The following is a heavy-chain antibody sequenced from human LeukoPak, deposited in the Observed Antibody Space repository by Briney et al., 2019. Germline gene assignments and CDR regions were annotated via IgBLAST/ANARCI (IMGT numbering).Heavy chain of an antibody. CDR3: ARDRRGYSGYDMN. CDR1: GYTFNGYY. CDR2: INPNSGGA. D-gene: IGHD5-12*01. V-gene: IGHV1-2*06. J-gene: IGHJ4*02. Sequence: GASVKVSCKASGYTFNGYYMHWLRQAPGHGLEWMGRINPNSGGADSAQKFQGRVTLTIDTSINTAYMELSSLRSDDTAAYYCARDRRGYSGYDMNWGQGTLVTVSS.